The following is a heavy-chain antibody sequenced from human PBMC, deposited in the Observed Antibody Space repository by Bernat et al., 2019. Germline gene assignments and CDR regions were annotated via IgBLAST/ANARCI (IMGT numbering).Heavy chain of an antibody. CDR1: GGSISSSSYY. V-gene: IGHV4-39*01. CDR3: KSIAVAGYYFYCIDV. Sequence: QLQLQESGPGLVKPSQTLSLTCTVSGGSISSSSYYWGWIRQHPGKGLEWIGCIYYSGSTYYNPSLKSRVTISVDTSKNQFSLKLSSVTAADTAVYYCKSIAVAGYYFYCIDVWGQGTTVTVSS. J-gene: IGHJ6*02. D-gene: IGHD6-19*01. CDR2: IYYSGST.